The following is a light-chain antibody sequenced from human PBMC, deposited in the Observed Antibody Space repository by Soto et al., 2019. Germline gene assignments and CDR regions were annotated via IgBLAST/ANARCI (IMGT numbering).Light chain of an antibody. CDR1: SSDVGGYDY. Sequence: QSVLTQAGTVSRSPGQSIPISCTGTSSDVGGYDYVSWYQHHPGKAPKLMIYDVSNRPSGVSNRFSGPQSGHTASLTISGLQAEDEADYYCSSYTSSSLYVFGTGTKVTVL. J-gene: IGLJ1*01. CDR3: SSYTSSSLYV. V-gene: IGLV2-14*03. CDR2: DVS.